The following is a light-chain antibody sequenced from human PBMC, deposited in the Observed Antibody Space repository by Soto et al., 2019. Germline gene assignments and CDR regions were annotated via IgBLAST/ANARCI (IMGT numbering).Light chain of an antibody. Sequence: EIVMTQSPATLSVSPGERATLSCRASQSVSSNLAWYQQKPGQAPRLLIYDASTRATGIPARFSGSGSGTEFTITISSLQSEDFAVYYCQQYNNWPPNTFGPGTKVDIK. J-gene: IGKJ3*01. V-gene: IGKV3-15*01. CDR1: QSVSSN. CDR3: QQYNNWPPNT. CDR2: DAS.